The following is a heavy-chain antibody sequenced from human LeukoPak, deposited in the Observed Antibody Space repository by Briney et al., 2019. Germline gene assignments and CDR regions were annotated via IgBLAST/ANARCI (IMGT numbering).Heavy chain of an antibody. J-gene: IGHJ4*02. Sequence: GGSLRLSCAASGFIFDDYGMSWVRQAPGKGLEWVSGINWNGGSTGYAGSVKGRFTISRDNAKNSLYLQMNSLRAEDTALYYCARAHYSGSFGYWGQGTLVSVSS. CDR2: INWNGGST. D-gene: IGHD1-26*01. V-gene: IGHV3-20*04. CDR1: GFIFDDYG. CDR3: ARAHYSGSFGY.